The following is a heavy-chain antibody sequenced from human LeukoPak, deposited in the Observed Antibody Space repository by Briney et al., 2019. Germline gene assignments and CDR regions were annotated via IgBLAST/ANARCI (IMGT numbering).Heavy chain of an antibody. V-gene: IGHV1-2*02. CDR3: ARSTGTTFGFSDR. J-gene: IGHJ5*02. CDR2: INPNSGGT. CDR1: GYTFTGYY. D-gene: IGHD3-16*01. Sequence: GASVKVSCKASGYTFTGYYMHWVRQAPGQGLEWMGWINPNSGGTNYAQKFQGRVTMTRDTSISTAYMELTRLRSDDTAVYYCARSTGTTFGFSDRRGQGTLVTVSS.